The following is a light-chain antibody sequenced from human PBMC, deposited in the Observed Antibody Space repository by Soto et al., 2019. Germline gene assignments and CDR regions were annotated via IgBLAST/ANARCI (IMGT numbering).Light chain of an antibody. CDR2: GSS. J-gene: IGKJ4*01. CDR1: QTIGSTY. CDR3: QHRSNWLA. V-gene: IGKV3D-20*02. Sequence: DIVLTQSPGTLSLSPGETATLSCRASQTIGSTYLAWYQQKPGQAPRLLIFGSSNRATGIPARFSGSGSGTDFTLTISSLEPEDFAVYYCQHRSNWLAFGGGTKVDIK.